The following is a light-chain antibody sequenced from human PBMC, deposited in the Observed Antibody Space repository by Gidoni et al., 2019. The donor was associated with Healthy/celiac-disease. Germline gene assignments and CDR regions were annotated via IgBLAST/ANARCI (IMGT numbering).Light chain of an antibody. V-gene: IGKV4-1*01. CDR1: QSVLYSSNNKNY. Sequence: DIVMTQSPASLAVSLGERATINCKSSQSVLYSSNNKNYLAWYQQKPGQPPKLLIYWASTRESGVPDRFSGSGSGTDFTLTISSRQAEDVAVYYCQQYYSTPPLTFGGETKVEIK. CDR3: QQYYSTPPLT. CDR2: WAS. J-gene: IGKJ4*01.